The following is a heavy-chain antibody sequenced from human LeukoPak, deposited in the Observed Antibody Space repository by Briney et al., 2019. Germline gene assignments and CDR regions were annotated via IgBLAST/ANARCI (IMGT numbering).Heavy chain of an antibody. CDR1: GYTFTSYG. D-gene: IGHD2-2*01. CDR3: ARVGYCSSTSCPTDYYYYYYMDV. CDR2: ISAYNGNT. V-gene: IGHV1-18*01. Sequence: ASVKVSCKASGYTFTSYGISWVRQAPGQGLEWMGWISAYNGNTNYAQKLQGRVTMTTDTSTSTAYMELRSLRSDDTAVYYCARVGYCSSTSCPTDYYYYYYMDVWATGPRSPSP. J-gene: IGHJ6*03.